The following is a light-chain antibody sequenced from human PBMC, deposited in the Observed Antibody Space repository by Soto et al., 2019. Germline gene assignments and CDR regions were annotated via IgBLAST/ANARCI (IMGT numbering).Light chain of an antibody. V-gene: IGKV3-15*01. J-gene: IGKJ5*01. CDR1: QYISNN. CDR3: QQYSHWSSFT. Sequence: EIAMTQSPATLSVSLGERATLSCRASQYISNNLAWYQQRPGQAPSLLIYGASTRATGVPARFSGSGSGTDFLLSISGLQSEDSAEYYCQQYSHWSSFTFGQGTRLEIK. CDR2: GAS.